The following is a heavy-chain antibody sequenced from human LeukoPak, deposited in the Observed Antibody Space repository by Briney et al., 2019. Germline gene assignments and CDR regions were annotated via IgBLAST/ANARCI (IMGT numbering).Heavy chain of an antibody. CDR1: GFSFRTYE. Sequence: GGSLRLSCAASGFSFRTYEMTWVRQAPGKGLEWVSHISTSGSTINYADSVKGRFTISRDNAKNSLYLQMNSLRAENTAVYYCARGGSYFVHWGQGTLVTVSS. CDR2: ISTSGSTI. D-gene: IGHD3-16*01. J-gene: IGHJ4*02. CDR3: ARGGSYFVH. V-gene: IGHV3-48*03.